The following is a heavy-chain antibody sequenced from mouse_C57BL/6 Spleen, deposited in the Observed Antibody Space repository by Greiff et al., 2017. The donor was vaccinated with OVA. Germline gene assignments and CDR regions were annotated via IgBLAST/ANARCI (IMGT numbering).Heavy chain of an antibody. CDR3: ARDYSNPNWYFDV. CDR2: IYPGDGDT. Sequence: VQLQESGPELVKPGASVKISCKASGYAFSSSWMNWVKQRPGKGLEWIGRIYPGDGDTNYNGKFKGKATLTADKSSSTAYMQLSSLTSEDSAVYFCARDYSNPNWYFDVWGTGTTVTVSS. J-gene: IGHJ1*03. CDR1: GYAFSSSW. V-gene: IGHV1-82*01. D-gene: IGHD2-5*01.